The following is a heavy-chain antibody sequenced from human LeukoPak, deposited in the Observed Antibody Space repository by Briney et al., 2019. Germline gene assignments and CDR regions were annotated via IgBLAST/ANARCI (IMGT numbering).Heavy chain of an antibody. CDR3: ARAKVGVPDY. CDR1: GYTFTSYG. Sequence: ASVKVSCKASGYTFTSYGISWVRQAPGQGLEWMGWINAGNGNTKYSQKFQGRVTITRDTSASTAYMELSSLRSEDTAVYYCARAKVGVPDYWGQGTLVTVSS. J-gene: IGHJ4*02. V-gene: IGHV1-3*01. CDR2: INAGNGNT. D-gene: IGHD1-26*01.